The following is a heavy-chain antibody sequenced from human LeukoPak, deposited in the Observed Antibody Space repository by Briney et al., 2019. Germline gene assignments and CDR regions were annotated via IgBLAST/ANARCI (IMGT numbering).Heavy chain of an antibody. CDR2: INHNGNVN. V-gene: IGHV3-7*03. D-gene: IGHD3-16*01. Sequence: GGSLRLFCAASGFTFSSYWMNWARQAPGKGLEWVASINHNGNVNYYVDSVKGRFTISRDNAKNSLYLQMSNLRAEDTAVCFCARGGGLDVWGQGATVTVSS. CDR1: GFTFSSYW. CDR3: ARGGGLDV. J-gene: IGHJ6*02.